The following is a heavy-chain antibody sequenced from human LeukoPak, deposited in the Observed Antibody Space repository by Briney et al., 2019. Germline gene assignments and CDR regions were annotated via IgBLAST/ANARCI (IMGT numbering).Heavy chain of an antibody. Sequence: GGSLRLSCAASGFTFSNYWVHWVRQAPGKGLVWVSRINRDGSTTKYADSVKGRFTVSRDNAKNTLNLQMNSLRAEDTAVYYCARDKKSGESSEIDYWGQGTLITVSS. CDR1: GFTFSNYW. CDR3: ARDKKSGESSEIDY. D-gene: IGHD3-10*01. V-gene: IGHV3-74*03. J-gene: IGHJ4*02. CDR2: INRDGSTT.